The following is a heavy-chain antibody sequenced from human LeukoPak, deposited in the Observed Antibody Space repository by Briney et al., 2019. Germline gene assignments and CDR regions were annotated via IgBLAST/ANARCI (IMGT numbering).Heavy chain of an antibody. J-gene: IGHJ4*02. CDR1: GFTFNTYT. CDR3: ARDAATTGPYYFDY. V-gene: IGHV3-21*01. D-gene: IGHD1-1*01. CDR2: ISSSTSYI. Sequence: GGSLRLSCAASGFTFNTYTMNWVRQAPGKGLEWVSSISSSTSYIYYADSVKGRFTISRDNAKNSLYLQMNSLRAEDTAVYYCARDAATTGPYYFDYWGQGTLVTVSS.